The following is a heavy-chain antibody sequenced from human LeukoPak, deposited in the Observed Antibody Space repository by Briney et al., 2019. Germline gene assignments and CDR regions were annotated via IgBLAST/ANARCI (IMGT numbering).Heavy chain of an antibody. V-gene: IGHV3-33*01. D-gene: IGHD3-22*01. J-gene: IGHJ4*02. CDR3: ARDKPPPYYYDSSGIFDY. Sequence: PGGSLRLSCAASGFTFSSYGMHWARQAPGKGLEWVAAIWYDGSNKYYADSVKGRFTISRDNSKNTLYLQMNSLRAEDTAVYYCARDKPPPYYYDSSGIFDYWGQGTLVTVSS. CDR2: IWYDGSNK. CDR1: GFTFSSYG.